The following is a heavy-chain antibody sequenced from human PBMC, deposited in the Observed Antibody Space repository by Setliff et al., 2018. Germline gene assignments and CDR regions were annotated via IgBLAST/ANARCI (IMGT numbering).Heavy chain of an antibody. J-gene: IGHJ6*03. D-gene: IGHD3-3*01. CDR1: GDSISSRTYY. V-gene: IGHV4-61*09. CDR3: ARMSGFLYMDV. CDR2: VYTSWST. Sequence: SETLSLTCTVSGDSISSRTYYWSWVRQPAGKGLEWIGHVYTSWSTIYNPSLKSRLTLSLDTSKDQFSLNLSSVTAADTAVYYCARMSGFLYMDVWGKGTTVTVSS.